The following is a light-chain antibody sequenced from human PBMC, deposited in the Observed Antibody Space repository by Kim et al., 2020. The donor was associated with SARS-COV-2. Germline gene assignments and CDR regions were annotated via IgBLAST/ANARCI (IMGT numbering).Light chain of an antibody. CDR3: CSYAGTYTYV. J-gene: IGLJ1*01. V-gene: IGLV2-11*01. Sequence: QSALTQPRSLSGSPGQSVTISCTGTSSDVGGYDYVSWYQQHPGKAPKLMIYDVTRRPSAVPDRFSGSKSGNTASLTISGLQAEDEADYYCCSYAGTYTYVFGTGTKVTVL. CDR2: DVT. CDR1: SSDVGGYDY.